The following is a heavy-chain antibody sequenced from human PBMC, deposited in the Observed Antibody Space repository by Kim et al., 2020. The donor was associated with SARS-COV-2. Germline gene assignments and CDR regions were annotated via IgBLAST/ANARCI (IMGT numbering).Heavy chain of an antibody. D-gene: IGHD2-21*02. CDR3: ARVVGRRHIVVGAASHLDY. J-gene: IGHJ4*02. Sequence: SETLSLTCTVSGGSISSGGYYWSWIRQHPGKGLEWIGYIYYSGSTYYNPSLKSRVTISVDTSKNQFSLKLSSVTAADTAVYYCARVVGRRHIVVGAASHLDYGGQGTLVTVPS. CDR2: IYYSGST. V-gene: IGHV4-31*03. CDR1: GGSISSGGYY.